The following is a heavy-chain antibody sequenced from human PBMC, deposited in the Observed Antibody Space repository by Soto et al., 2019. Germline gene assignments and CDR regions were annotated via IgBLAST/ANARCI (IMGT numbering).Heavy chain of an antibody. D-gene: IGHD2-15*01. CDR2: IIPIFGTA. J-gene: IGHJ6*02. CDR3: ASRRSDCSGGSCYHYYYGMDV. CDR1: GGTFSSYA. V-gene: IGHV1-69*13. Sequence: SVKVSCKASGGTFSSYAISWVRQAPGQGLEWMGGIIPIFGTANYAQKFQGRVTITADESTSTAYMELSSLRSEDTAVYYCASRRSDCSGGSCYHYYYGMDVWGQGTTVTAP.